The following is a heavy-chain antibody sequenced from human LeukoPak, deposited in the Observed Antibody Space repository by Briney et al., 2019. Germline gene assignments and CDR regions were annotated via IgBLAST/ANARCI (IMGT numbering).Heavy chain of an antibody. D-gene: IGHD3-10*01. CDR3: ARSGGSGSFYYFDY. V-gene: IGHV4-30-2*01. CDR1: GGSISSGGYS. CDR2: IYHSGST. J-gene: IGHJ4*02. Sequence: TLSLTCAVSGGSISSGGYSWSWIRQPPGKGLEWIGYIYHSGSTYYNPSLKSRVTISVDRSKNQFSLKLSSVTAADTAVYYCARSGGSGSFYYFDYWGQGTLVTVSS.